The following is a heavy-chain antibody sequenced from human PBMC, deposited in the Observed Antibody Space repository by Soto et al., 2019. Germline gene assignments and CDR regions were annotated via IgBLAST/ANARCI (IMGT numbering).Heavy chain of an antibody. CDR3: ARDREDIVLVPAAISVSPDY. CDR2: FFFVGINN. J-gene: IGHJ4*02. D-gene: IGHD2-2*02. CDR1: GFTFSSYG. V-gene: IGHV3-33*01. Sequence: GGSLRLSCAASGFTFSSYGMHWVRQAPGKGLEWVAFFFFVGINNYFAYSVKGRFTISRVNFKNTLFLQMNSLRAEDTAVFYFARDREDIVLVPAAISVSPDYWGQGTLVTAPQ.